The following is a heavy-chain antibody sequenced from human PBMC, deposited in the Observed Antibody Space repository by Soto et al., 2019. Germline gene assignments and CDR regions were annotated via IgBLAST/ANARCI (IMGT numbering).Heavy chain of an antibody. V-gene: IGHV3-53*01. CDR1: VFSVSNNY. CDR2: IYGDGTT. CDR3: ARGGGVAVRPHYYYYGMDV. Sequence: EVQLVESGGDLVQPGGSLRLSCVASVFSVSNNYMSWVRQAPGKGLEWVSVIYGDGTTYYADSVKGRFTISRDNSRNTVYLQTNSLRAEDTALYYCARGGGVAVRPHYYYYGMDVWGQGTTVTVSS. J-gene: IGHJ6*02. D-gene: IGHD3-10*01.